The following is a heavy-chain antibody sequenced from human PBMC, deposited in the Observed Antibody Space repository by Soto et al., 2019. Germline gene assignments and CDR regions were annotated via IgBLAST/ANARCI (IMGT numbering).Heavy chain of an antibody. V-gene: IGHV4-31*03. CDR2: IYYSGST. D-gene: IGHD3-22*01. CDR1: GGSISSGGYY. Sequence: SETLSLTCTVSGGSISSGGYYWSWIRQHPGKGLEWIGYIYYSGSTYYNPSLKSRVTISVDTSKNQFSLRLSSVTAADTAVYYCARGSDNSSGLSRYLYYYGMDVWGQGTTVTVSS. CDR3: ARGSDNSSGLSRYLYYYGMDV. J-gene: IGHJ6*02.